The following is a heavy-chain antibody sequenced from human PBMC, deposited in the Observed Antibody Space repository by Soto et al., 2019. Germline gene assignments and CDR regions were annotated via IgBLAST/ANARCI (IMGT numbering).Heavy chain of an antibody. CDR2: ISWDGGST. V-gene: IGHV3-43*01. Sequence: GGSLRLSCADSGFTFDDYTMHWVRQAPGKGLEWVSLISWDGGSTYYADSVKGRFTISRDNSKNSLYLQMNSLRTEDTALYYSAEYISGYAFCIGVRNSRGQGTLVTVS. CDR3: AEYISGYAFCIGVRNS. D-gene: IGHD3-3*01. J-gene: IGHJ4*02. CDR1: GFTFDDYT.